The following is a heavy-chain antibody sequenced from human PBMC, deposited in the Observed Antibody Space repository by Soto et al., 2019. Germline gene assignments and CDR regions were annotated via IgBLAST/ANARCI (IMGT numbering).Heavy chain of an antibody. CDR3: DVWPPYYFDY. Sequence: EVQLLESGGGLVQPGGSLRLSCAASGFTFSSYAMSWVRQAPGKGLEWVSAISGSGGSTYYADSVKGRFTISRDNSKNTPYLLMNTQRAEDTAVYYCDVWPPYYFDYWGQGTMVTVSS. D-gene: IGHD2-8*01. CDR2: ISGSGGST. CDR1: GFTFSSYA. J-gene: IGHJ4*02. V-gene: IGHV3-23*01.